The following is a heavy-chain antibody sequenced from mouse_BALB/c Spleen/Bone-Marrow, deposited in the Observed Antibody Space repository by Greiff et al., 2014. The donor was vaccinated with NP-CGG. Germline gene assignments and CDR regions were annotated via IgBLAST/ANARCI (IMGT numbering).Heavy chain of an antibody. J-gene: IGHJ2*01. Sequence: EVQRVESGGGLVQPGGSRKLSCAASGFTFSSFGMHWVRQVPEKGLEWVAYISDGSSTIYYADTVKGRFTLSRDNPKNTLFLQMTSLRSEDAAMYYCARLDVGGYWGQGTTLTVST. V-gene: IGHV5-17*02. CDR1: GFTFSSFG. CDR3: ARLDVGGY. CDR2: ISDGSSTI.